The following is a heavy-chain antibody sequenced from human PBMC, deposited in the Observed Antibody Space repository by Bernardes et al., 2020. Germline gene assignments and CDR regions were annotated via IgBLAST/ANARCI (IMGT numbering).Heavy chain of an antibody. D-gene: IGHD6-19*01. CDR2: IIPIFGTA. CDR3: ATHPGGYSSGWYEYFQH. CDR1: GGTFSSYA. V-gene: IGHV1-69*13. J-gene: IGHJ1*01. Sequence: SVKVSCKASGGTFSSYAISWVRQAPGQGLEWMGGIIPIFGTANYAQKFQGRVTITADESTSTAYMELSSLRSEDTAVYYCATHPGGYSSGWYEYFQHWGQGTLVTVSS.